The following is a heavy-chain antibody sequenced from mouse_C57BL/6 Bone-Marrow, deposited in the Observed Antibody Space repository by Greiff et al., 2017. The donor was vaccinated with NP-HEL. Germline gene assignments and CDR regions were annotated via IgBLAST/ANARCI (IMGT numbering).Heavy chain of an antibody. J-gene: IGHJ2*01. V-gene: IGHV1-81*01. D-gene: IGHD2-2*01. CDR3: ANLWLRRSY. CDR1: GYTFTSYG. Sequence: VKLVESGAELARPGASVKLSCKASGYTFTSYGISWVKQRTGQGLEWIGEIYPRSGNTYYNEKFKGKATLTADKSSSTAYMELRSLTSEDSAVYFCANLWLRRSYWGQGTTLTVSS. CDR2: IYPRSGNT.